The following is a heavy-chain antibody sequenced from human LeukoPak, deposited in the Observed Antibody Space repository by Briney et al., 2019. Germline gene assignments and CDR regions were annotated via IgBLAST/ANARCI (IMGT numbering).Heavy chain of an antibody. CDR1: GFTFSSYA. V-gene: IGHV3-30*18. D-gene: IGHD1-1*01. CDR2: ISYDGSNR. J-gene: IGHJ4*02. Sequence: GGSLRLSCAASGFTFSSYAMHWVRQAPGKGLEWVALISYDGSNRYYADSVKGRFTISRDNSKNTLYLQMNSLRGEDTAVYYCAKVGDNWDFDYWGQGTLVTVSS. CDR3: AKVGDNWDFDY.